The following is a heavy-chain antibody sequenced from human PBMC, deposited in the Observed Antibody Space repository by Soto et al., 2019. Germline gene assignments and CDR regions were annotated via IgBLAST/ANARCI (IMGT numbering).Heavy chain of an antibody. V-gene: IGHV5-51*01. CDR3: ARSPRSSPYFDY. Sequence: ESLKIAYRWSQYTFSNDWIAWIRELPEKGLEYIGIIYPGDSETRYSPSFHGKVTISADRSIGTAYLQWSSLEASDSAFYFCARSPRSSPYFDYWGQGAMVTVSS. CDR2: IYPGDSET. CDR1: QYTFSNDW. J-gene: IGHJ4*02. D-gene: IGHD6-13*01.